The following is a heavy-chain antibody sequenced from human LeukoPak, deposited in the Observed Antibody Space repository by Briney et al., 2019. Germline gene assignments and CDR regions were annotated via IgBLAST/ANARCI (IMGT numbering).Heavy chain of an antibody. V-gene: IGHV3-48*03. Sequence: GGSLRLSCAASGFTFSSYEMNWVRQAPGKGLEWVSYISSSGSTIYYADSVKGRFTISRDNAKNSLYLQMNSLRAEDTAVYYCARDERGYCSSTSCYPAGMDVWGKGTTVTVSS. J-gene: IGHJ6*04. CDR3: ARDERGYCSSTSCYPAGMDV. CDR2: ISSSGSTI. D-gene: IGHD2-2*01. CDR1: GFTFSSYE.